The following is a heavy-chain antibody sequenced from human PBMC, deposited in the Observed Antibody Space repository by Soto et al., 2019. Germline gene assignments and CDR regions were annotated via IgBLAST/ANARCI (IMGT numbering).Heavy chain of an antibody. CDR1: GFSLRSSEVG. CDR3: ASILVVGGVIVTPFDY. V-gene: IGHV2-5*02. D-gene: IGHD3-10*01. CDR2: VYWADDK. Sequence: QITLKESGPTLVKPTQTLTLTCTFSGFSLRSSEVGVGWIRQPPGKALEWLAPVYWADDKLYSPSLKSRITISKDTSKDQGLLTMTKMDPVDTATYFCASILVVGGVIVTPFDYWGQGILVTVSS. J-gene: IGHJ4*02.